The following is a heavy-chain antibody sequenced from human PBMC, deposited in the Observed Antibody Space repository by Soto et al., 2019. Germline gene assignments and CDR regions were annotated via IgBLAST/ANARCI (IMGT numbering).Heavy chain of an antibody. CDR1: GGSFSGYY. Sequence: SETLSLTCAVYGGSFSGYYWSWIRQPPGKGLEWIGEINHSGSTNYNPSLKSRVTISVDTSKNQFSLKLSSVTAADTAVYYCASLRKFVDVVAAADETGGPSSFDPWGQGTLVTVSS. J-gene: IGHJ5*02. V-gene: IGHV4-34*01. D-gene: IGHD6-13*01. CDR2: INHSGST. CDR3: ASLRKFVDVVAAADETGGPSSFDP.